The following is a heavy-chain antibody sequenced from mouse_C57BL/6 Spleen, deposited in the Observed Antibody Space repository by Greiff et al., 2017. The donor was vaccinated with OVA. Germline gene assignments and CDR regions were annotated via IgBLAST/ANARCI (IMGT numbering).Heavy chain of an antibody. CDR3: ARSGSNYNYFDY. CDR1: GYTFTSYW. Sequence: VQLQQPGAELVRPGTSVKLSCKASGYTFTSYWMHWVKQRPGQGLEWIGVIDPSDSYTNYNQKFKGKATLTVDTSSSTAYMQLSSLTSEDSAVYYCARSGSNYNYFDYWGQGTTLTVSS. CDR2: IDPSDSYT. J-gene: IGHJ2*01. D-gene: IGHD2-5*01. V-gene: IGHV1-59*01.